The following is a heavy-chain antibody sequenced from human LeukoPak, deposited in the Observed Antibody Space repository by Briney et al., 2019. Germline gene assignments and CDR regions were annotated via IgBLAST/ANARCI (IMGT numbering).Heavy chain of an antibody. Sequence: ASVKVSCKASGYTFTSYYMHWVRQAPGQGLEWMGIINPSGGSTSYAQKFQGRVTMTRDTSTSTVYMELSSLRSEDTAAYYCARDRRSLGYCSGGSCYVGTYYYYGMDVWGQGTTVTVSS. V-gene: IGHV1-46*01. CDR2: INPSGGST. J-gene: IGHJ6*02. CDR1: GYTFTSYY. CDR3: ARDRRSLGYCSGGSCYVGTYYYYGMDV. D-gene: IGHD2-15*01.